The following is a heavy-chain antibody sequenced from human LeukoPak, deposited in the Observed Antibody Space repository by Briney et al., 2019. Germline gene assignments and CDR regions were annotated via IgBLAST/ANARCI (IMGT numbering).Heavy chain of an antibody. J-gene: IGHJ4*02. CDR1: GFTFSSYA. V-gene: IGHV3-23*01. CDR2: ISGSGGST. Sequence: GGSLRLSCEASGFTFSSYAMSWVRQAPGKWLEWVSAISGSGGSTYYADSVKGRFTISRDNSKNTLYLQMNSLRAEDTAVYYCAKTRPLDSSSWSHGDYWGQGSLVTVSS. CDR3: AKTRPLDSSSWSHGDY. D-gene: IGHD6-13*01.